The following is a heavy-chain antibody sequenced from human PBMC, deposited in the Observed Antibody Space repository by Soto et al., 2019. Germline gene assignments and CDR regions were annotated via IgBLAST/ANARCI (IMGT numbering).Heavy chain of an antibody. CDR1: GYTFTGYY. CDR3: ARDRSYCSSTSCYIFYY. V-gene: IGHV1-2*02. J-gene: IGHJ4*02. CDR2: INPNSGGT. D-gene: IGHD2-2*02. Sequence: ASVNVSCKASGYTFTGYYMHWVRQAPGQGLEWMGWINPNSGGTNYAQKFQGRVTMTRDTSISTAYMELSRLRSDDTAVYYCARDRSYCSSTSCYIFYYWGQGTLVTVSS.